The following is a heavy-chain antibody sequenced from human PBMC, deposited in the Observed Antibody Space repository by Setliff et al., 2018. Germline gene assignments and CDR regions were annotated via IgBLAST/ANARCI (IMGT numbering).Heavy chain of an antibody. CDR1: GFTVSSNY. CDR2: IYSGGST. Sequence: GGSLRLSCAASGFTVSSNYMSWVRQAPGKGLEWVSVIYSGGSTYYADSVKGRFTISRDDSKNTLYLQMNSLRAEDMAVYYCARRGPYCSGGTCHYYFDYWGQGTLVTVSS. D-gene: IGHD2-15*01. V-gene: IGHV3-53*01. J-gene: IGHJ4*02. CDR3: ARRGPYCSGGTCHYYFDY.